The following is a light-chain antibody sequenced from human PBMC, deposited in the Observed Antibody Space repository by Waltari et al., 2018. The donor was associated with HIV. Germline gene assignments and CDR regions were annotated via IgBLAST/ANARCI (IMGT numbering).Light chain of an antibody. CDR1: SSAVGGYKY. Sequence: QSPLTQPRSVSRSPGQSVPISCTGTSSAVGGYKYVSWYQQHTGKAPKVIIYDVTTRHSGVRDRFSCSKSGHTASLTISGLQAEDEADYYCCSYTGSYTCVFGGGTKLTVL. CDR2: DVT. CDR3: CSYTGSYTCV. J-gene: IGLJ3*02. V-gene: IGLV2-11*01.